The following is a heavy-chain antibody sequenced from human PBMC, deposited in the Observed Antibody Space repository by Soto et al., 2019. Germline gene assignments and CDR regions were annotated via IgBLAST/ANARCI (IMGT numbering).Heavy chain of an antibody. CDR2: IWYDGKKT. Sequence: EGSLRLSCAASGFSFNDFGMHWGRQAPGKGLEWVAVIWYDGKKTNYVESVKGRFIISRDISKNTVYLQMNSLRDEDTAVYYCARENAPPYFDYWGQGTLVTVSS. CDR3: ARENAPPYFDY. V-gene: IGHV3-33*01. J-gene: IGHJ4*02. D-gene: IGHD2-2*01. CDR1: GFSFNDFG.